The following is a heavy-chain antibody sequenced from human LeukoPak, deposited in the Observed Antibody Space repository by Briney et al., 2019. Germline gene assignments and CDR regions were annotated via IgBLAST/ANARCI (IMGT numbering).Heavy chain of an antibody. CDR1: SGSISSSSYY. D-gene: IGHD3-10*01. CDR2: IYYSGST. CDR3: ARRLWFGELGVFDY. Sequence: SGTLSLTCTVSSGSISSSSYYWGWIRQPPGKGLEWIGSIYYSGSTYYNPSLKSRVTISVDTSKNQFSLKLSSVTAADTAVYYCARRLWFGELGVFDYWGQGTLVTVSS. V-gene: IGHV4-39*01. J-gene: IGHJ4*02.